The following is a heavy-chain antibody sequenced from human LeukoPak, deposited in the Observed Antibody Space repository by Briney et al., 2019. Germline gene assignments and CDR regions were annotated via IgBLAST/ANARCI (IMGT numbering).Heavy chain of an antibody. CDR1: GGSFSSYA. J-gene: IGHJ6*03. Sequence: SVKVSCKASGGSFSSYAISWVRQAPGQGLEWMGRIIPIFGTANYAQRFQDRVTITADIVSSAAYMELTSLTSGDTAVYFCAKQGAARQDYYMDVWGNGTTVTVSS. CDR2: IIPIFGTA. V-gene: IGHV1-69*06. D-gene: IGHD5-18*01. CDR3: AKQGAARQDYYMDV.